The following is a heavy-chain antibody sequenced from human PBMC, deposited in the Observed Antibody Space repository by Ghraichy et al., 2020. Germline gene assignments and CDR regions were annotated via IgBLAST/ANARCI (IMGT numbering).Heavy chain of an antibody. V-gene: IGHV4-39*02. D-gene: IGHD3-3*01. CDR1: GASISSSSYY. CDR2: IYHSGTT. CDR3: AIVKILEPFDP. Sequence: ESLNISCTVSGASISSSSYYWGWIRQPPGKGLEWIGSIYHSGTTYYSPSLKSRITISVDTSTNHFSLKMSSVTAADTAVYYCAIVKILEPFDPWGQVTLVAVSS. J-gene: IGHJ5*02.